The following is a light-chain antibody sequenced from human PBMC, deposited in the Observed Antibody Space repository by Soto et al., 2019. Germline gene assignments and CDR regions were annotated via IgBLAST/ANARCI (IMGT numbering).Light chain of an antibody. J-gene: IGKJ3*01. Sequence: DIQMTQSPPSLSASVGDRVTITCQASQDISNYLNWYQQKLGKAPKLLIYDASNLETGGSSRFSGSGSGTDFTLTISRLQPEDSATYYCQHVDSLPCSFGPGTKV. CDR3: QHVDSLPCS. CDR2: DAS. CDR1: QDISNY. V-gene: IGKV1-33*01.